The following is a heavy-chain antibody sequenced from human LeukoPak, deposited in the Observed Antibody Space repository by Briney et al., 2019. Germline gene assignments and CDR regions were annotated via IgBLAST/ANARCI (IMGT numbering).Heavy chain of an antibody. CDR2: IIPIFGTA. V-gene: IGHV1-69*05. J-gene: IGHJ4*02. D-gene: IGHD2-2*01. CDR1: GGTFSSYA. Sequence: GSSVKVSCKASGGTFSSYAISWVRQAPRQGLEWMGGIIPIFGTANYAQKFQGRVTITTDESTSTAYMELSSLRSEDTAVYYCAREYCSSTSCYLDYWGQGTLVTVSS. CDR3: AREYCSSTSCYLDY.